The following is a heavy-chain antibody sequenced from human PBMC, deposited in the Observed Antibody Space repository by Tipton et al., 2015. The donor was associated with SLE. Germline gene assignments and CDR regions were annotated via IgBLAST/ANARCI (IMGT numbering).Heavy chain of an antibody. V-gene: IGHV3-48*02. Sequence: SLRLSCAASGFTFRSYTMNWVRQAPGKGLEWVSFISSTSNNISYSDPVKGRFTVSRDNAKNSLYLEMNSLRDEDTGVYYCARKRMAHNWFDPWGQGTLVTVSS. D-gene: IGHD5-24*01. CDR1: GFTFRSYT. J-gene: IGHJ5*02. CDR2: ISSTSNNI. CDR3: ARKRMAHNWFDP.